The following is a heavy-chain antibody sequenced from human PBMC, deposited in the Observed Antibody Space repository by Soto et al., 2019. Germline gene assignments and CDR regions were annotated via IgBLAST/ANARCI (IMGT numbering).Heavy chain of an antibody. CDR1: GGSISSGGYY. Sequence: SETLSLTCTVSGGSISSGGYYWSWIRQHPGKGLEWIGYIYYSGSTYYNPSLKSRVTISVDTSKNQFSLKLSSVTAADTAVYYCAREFSVGSYYYDSSGYYYAFDIWGQGTMVTVSS. J-gene: IGHJ3*02. D-gene: IGHD3-22*01. CDR3: AREFSVGSYYYDSSGYYYAFDI. CDR2: IYYSGST. V-gene: IGHV4-31*03.